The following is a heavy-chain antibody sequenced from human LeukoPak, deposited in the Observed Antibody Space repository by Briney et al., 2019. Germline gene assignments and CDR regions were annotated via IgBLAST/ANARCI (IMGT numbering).Heavy chain of an antibody. CDR3: ARSADRSGYFREITLYYFDY. V-gene: IGHV3-33*01. CDR1: GFTFSTYG. CDR2: IWYDGSNK. J-gene: IGHJ4*02. Sequence: GGSLRLSCAASGFTFSTYGMHWVRQAPGKGLEWVAVIWYDGSNKNYADSVRGRFTISRDNAKKSLYLQMNSLRAEDTAVYYCARSADRSGYFREITLYYFDYWGQGTLVTVSS. D-gene: IGHD3-22*01.